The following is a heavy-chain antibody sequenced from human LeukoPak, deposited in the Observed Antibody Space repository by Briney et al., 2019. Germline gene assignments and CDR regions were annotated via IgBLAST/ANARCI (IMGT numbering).Heavy chain of an antibody. J-gene: IGHJ6*02. CDR2: INSDGSST. CDR3: AKDQYDFWSGYYYYYYYGMDV. D-gene: IGHD3-3*01. CDR1: GFTFSSYW. Sequence: PGGSLRLSCAASGFTFSSYWMHWVRQAPGKGLVWVSRINSDGSSTSYADSVKGRFTIPRDNAKNTLYLQMNSLRAEDTAVYYCAKDQYDFWSGYYYYYYYGMDVWGQGTTVTVSS. V-gene: IGHV3-74*01.